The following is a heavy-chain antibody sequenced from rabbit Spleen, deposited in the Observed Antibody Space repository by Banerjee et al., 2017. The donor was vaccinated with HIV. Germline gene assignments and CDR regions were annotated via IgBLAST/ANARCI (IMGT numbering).Heavy chain of an antibody. Sequence: QSLEESGGDLVKPGASLTLTCTASGFSLSSSYYMCWVRQAPGKGLEWIACIYAGDGNTYFATWAKGRFTISKTSSTTVTLQMTRLTAADTATYFCARDTGSSFSTYGMDLWGPGTPGHRL. J-gene: IGHJ6*01. CDR1: GFSLSSSYY. D-gene: IGHD8-1*01. CDR2: IYAGDGNT. V-gene: IGHV1S40*01. CDR3: ARDTGSSFSTYGMDL.